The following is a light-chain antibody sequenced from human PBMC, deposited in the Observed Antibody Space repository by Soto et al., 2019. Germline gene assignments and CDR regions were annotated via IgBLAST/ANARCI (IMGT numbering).Light chain of an antibody. V-gene: IGKV1-12*01. CDR2: AES. CDR3: QQGNIFPWT. J-gene: IGKJ1*01. CDR1: QDIFNY. Sequence: KMTQSPSSVSASVGDRVTITCRASQDIFNYSAWYQQKPGKAPKLLIYAESSLQNGVPSRFSGSGSGKDFPITIRSQQPEDFASYYCQQGNIFPWTFGQGTKVDIK.